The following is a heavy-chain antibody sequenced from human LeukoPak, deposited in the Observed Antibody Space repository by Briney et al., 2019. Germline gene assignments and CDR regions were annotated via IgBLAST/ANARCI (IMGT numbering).Heavy chain of an antibody. CDR2: ISYTGST. V-gene: IGHV4-59*01. J-gene: IGHJ3*02. Sequence: PSETLSLTCIVSGGSIRSYDWSWGRQPPGKGLEWGGYISYTGSTNYNPSLKSRVTMSGDTPKNQFSLKLSSVTAADTAVYYCVRVGGSPLGALDIWGQGTMVTVSS. CDR3: VRVGGSPLGALDI. CDR1: GGSIRSYD.